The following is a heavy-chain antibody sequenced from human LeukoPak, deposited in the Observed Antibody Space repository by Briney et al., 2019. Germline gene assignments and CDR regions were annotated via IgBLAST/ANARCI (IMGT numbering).Heavy chain of an antibody. CDR3: ARRRAVAGHFDY. Sequence: RTSETLSLTCTVSGGSISSYYWSWIRQPPGKGLEWIGEINHSGSTNYNPSLKSRVTISVDTPKNQFSLKLSSVTAADTAVYYCARRRAVAGHFDYWGQGTLVTVSS. D-gene: IGHD6-19*01. J-gene: IGHJ4*02. V-gene: IGHV4-34*01. CDR2: INHSGST. CDR1: GGSISSYY.